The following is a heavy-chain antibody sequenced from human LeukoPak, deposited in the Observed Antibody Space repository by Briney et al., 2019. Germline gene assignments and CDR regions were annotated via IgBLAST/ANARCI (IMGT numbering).Heavy chain of an antibody. V-gene: IGHV3-33*01. CDR1: GFTFSSYG. J-gene: IGHJ4*02. CDR2: IWYDGSNK. CDR3: ARNKWFGESTPFDY. Sequence: GGSLRLSCAASGFTFSSYGMHWVRQAPGKGLEWVAVIWYDGSNKYCADSMKGRFTISRDNSKNTLYLQMNSLRAEDTAVYYCARNKWFGESTPFDYWGQGTLVTVSS. D-gene: IGHD3-10*01.